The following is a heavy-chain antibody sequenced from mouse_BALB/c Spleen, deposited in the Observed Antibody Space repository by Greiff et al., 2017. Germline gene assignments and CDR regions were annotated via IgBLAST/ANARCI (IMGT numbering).Heavy chain of an antibody. CDR1: GFTFSSFG. CDR2: ISSGSSTI. CDR3: ARSVYGSSPAWFAY. V-gene: IGHV5-17*02. D-gene: IGHD1-1*01. Sequence: EVQLVESGGGLVQPGGSRKLSCAASGFTFSSFGMHWVRQAPEKGLEWVAYISSGSSTIYYADTVKGRFTISRDNPKNTLFLQMTSLRSEDTAMYYCARSVYGSSPAWFAYWGQGTLVTVSA. J-gene: IGHJ3*01.